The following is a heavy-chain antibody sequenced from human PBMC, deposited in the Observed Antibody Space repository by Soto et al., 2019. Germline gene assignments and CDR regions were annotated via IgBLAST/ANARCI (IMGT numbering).Heavy chain of an antibody. D-gene: IGHD5-12*01. Sequence: ASVKVSCKASGYTFTSYGISWVRQAPGQGLEWMGWISAYNGKTNYAQNVQGRVTMTTDTSTRTAYMDLRSLRSDDTAVYYCARGGDVNYCHGMGVWGQGTTVTVSS. CDR1: GYTFTSYG. V-gene: IGHV1-18*01. CDR3: ARGGDVNYCHGMGV. J-gene: IGHJ6*01. CDR2: ISAYNGKT.